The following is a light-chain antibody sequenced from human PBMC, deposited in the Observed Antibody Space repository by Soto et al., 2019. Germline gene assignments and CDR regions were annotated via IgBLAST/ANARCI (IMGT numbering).Light chain of an antibody. Sequence: EIVLTQSPATLSLSPGERATLSCRASQSVSSYLAWYHQKPGQAPRLLMYDASNRATGIPARFSGSGSGTDFTLTISSLEPEDFAVYYCQQRSNWPPEFGPGTKVDI. V-gene: IGKV3-11*01. J-gene: IGKJ3*01. CDR2: DAS. CDR1: QSVSSY. CDR3: QQRSNWPPE.